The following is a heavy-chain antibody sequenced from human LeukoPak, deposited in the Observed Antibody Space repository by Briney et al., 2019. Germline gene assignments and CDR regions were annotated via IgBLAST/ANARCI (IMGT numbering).Heavy chain of an antibody. V-gene: IGHV4-59*01. CDR2: IYYSGSA. CDR3: ARGPGYSSSWSRVWFDP. D-gene: IGHD6-13*01. Sequence: SETLSLTCTVSGGSISSYYWSWIRQPPGEGLEWIGYIYYSGSANYNPSLKSRVTISVDTSKNQFSLKLSSVTAADTAVYYCARGPGYSSSWSRVWFDPWGQGTLVTVSS. CDR1: GGSISSYY. J-gene: IGHJ5*02.